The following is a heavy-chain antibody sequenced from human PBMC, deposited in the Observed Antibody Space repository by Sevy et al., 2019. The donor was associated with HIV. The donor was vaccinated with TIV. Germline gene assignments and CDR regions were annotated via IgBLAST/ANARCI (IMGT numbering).Heavy chain of an antibody. J-gene: IGHJ5*02. CDR3: ARGGMGAMVRGVIPFPFDP. CDR1: GFTFSSYD. D-gene: IGHD3-10*01. Sequence: GGSLRLSCAASGFTFSSYDMDWVRQATGKGLEWVSAIGTAGDTYYPGSVKGRFTISRENAKNSLYLQMNSLRAGDTAVYYCARGGMGAMVRGVIPFPFDPWGQGTLVTVSS. V-gene: IGHV3-13*01. CDR2: IGTAGDT.